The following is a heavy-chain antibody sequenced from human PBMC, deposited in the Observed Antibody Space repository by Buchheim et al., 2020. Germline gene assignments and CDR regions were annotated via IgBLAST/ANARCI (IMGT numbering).Heavy chain of an antibody. Sequence: QVQLQESGPGLVKPSQTLSLTCTVSGSSISSGSYYWTCIRQPAGKGLEWIGRIYATWSTYYHSSLNSRASTSLDTSKNQFSLTLSSVTAADTAVYCCAASSFLDTAMVFDYWGRGAL. CDR3: AASSFLDTAMVFDY. J-gene: IGHJ4*02. CDR1: GSSISSGSYY. CDR2: IYATWST. D-gene: IGHD5-18*01. V-gene: IGHV4-61*02.